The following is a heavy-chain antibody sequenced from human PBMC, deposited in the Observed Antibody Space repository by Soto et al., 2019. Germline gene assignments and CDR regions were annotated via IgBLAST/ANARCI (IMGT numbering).Heavy chain of an antibody. Sequence: SETLSLTCTVSGGSVSSGSYYWSWIRQPPGKGLGWIGYIYNSGSTIYSPSLKSRITISMDPSKNQFSLRLRSVTAADTAVYYCGRIPYSSASFDYWGQGNLVTVSS. CDR3: GRIPYSSASFDY. CDR2: IYNSGST. CDR1: GGSVSSGSYY. J-gene: IGHJ4*02. V-gene: IGHV4-61*01. D-gene: IGHD6-19*01.